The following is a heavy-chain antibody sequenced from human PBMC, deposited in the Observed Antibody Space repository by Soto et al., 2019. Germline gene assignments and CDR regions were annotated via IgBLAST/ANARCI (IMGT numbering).Heavy chain of an antibody. CDR3: AKSAPMDAGDKYYYDF. J-gene: IGHJ4*02. CDR1: GGTFGTFG. D-gene: IGHD4-17*01. CDR2: IIPFFGTA. V-gene: IGHV1-69*13. Sequence: SVKVSCKASGGTFGTFGISWVRQAPGQGLEWMGGIIPFFGTARYSQKFEDRITITADESTNTVYMDLRSLTSEDTAIYYCAKSAPMDAGDKYYYDFWGQGALVTVSS.